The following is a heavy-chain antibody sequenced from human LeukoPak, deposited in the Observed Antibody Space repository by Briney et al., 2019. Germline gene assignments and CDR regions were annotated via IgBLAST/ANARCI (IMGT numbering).Heavy chain of an antibody. CDR2: ISGSGGST. J-gene: IGHJ4*02. D-gene: IGHD3-3*01. Sequence: GGSLRLSCAASGFTFSSYAMSWVRQAPGKGLEWVSAISGSGGSTYYADSVKGRFTISRDNSRNTLYLQMNSLRAEDTAVYYCAKSQGFWSGYSDLYFDYWGQGTLVTVSS. CDR3: AKSQGFWSGYSDLYFDY. V-gene: IGHV3-23*01. CDR1: GFTFSSYA.